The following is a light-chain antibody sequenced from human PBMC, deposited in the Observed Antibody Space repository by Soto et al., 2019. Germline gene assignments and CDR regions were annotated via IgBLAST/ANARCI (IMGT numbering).Light chain of an antibody. V-gene: IGKV1-5*03. J-gene: IGKJ4*01. CDR3: QQYNSYPS. CDR1: QSISSW. CDR2: KAS. Sequence: DIQMTQSPSTLSASVGDRVTITCRASQSISSWLAWYQQKPGKAPKLLIYKASSLESGVPSRFSGSGSGTEFTITISSLQPDDFETYYCQQYNSYPSFGGGTKVEIK.